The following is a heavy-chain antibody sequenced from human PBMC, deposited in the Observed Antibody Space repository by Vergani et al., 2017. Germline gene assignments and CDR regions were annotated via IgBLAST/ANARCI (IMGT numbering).Heavy chain of an antibody. CDR3: AVGYCSGGSCYPHYGMDV. J-gene: IGHJ6*02. CDR1: GGSISSYY. V-gene: IGHV4-59*08. D-gene: IGHD2-15*01. Sequence: QVQLQESGPGLVKPSETLSLTCTVSGGSISSYYWSWIRQPPGKGLEWIGYIYYSGSTNYNPSLKSRVTISVDTSKNQFSLKLSSVTAADTAVYYCAVGYCSGGSCYPHYGMDVWGQGTTVTVS. CDR2: IYYSGST.